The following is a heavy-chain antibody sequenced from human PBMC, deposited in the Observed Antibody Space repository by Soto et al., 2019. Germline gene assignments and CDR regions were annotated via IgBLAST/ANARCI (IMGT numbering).Heavy chain of an antibody. V-gene: IGHV1-3*01. J-gene: IGHJ4*02. CDR3: LGYCSGGSCYSRGY. D-gene: IGHD2-15*01. CDR2: INAGNGNT. CDR1: GYSFTSHA. Sequence: QVQLVQSGAEVKKPGASVKVSCKASGYSFTSHAMHWVRQAPGQRLEWMGWINAGNGNTKYSQKFQGRVTITRDTSARTAYMKLSSLRSEDKGVYCCLGYCSGGSCYSRGYWGQGTLVTVSS.